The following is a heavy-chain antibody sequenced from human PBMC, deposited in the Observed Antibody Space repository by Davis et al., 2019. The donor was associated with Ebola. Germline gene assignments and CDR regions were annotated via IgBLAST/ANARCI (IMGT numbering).Heavy chain of an antibody. D-gene: IGHD3-3*01. CDR1: GGTFSSYA. V-gene: IGHV1-18*01. CDR3: AADDPVLRFLEGGHYYGMDV. CDR2: ISAYNGNT. J-gene: IGHJ6*02. Sequence: ASVKVSCKASGGTFSSYAISWVRQAPGQGLEWMGWISAYNGNTNYAQKFQERVTITRDMSTSTAYMELSSLRSEDTAVYYCAADDPVLRFLEGGHYYGMDVWGQGTTVTVSS.